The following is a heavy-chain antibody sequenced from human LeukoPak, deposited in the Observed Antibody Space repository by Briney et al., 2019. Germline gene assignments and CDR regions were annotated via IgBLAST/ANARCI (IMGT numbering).Heavy chain of an antibody. V-gene: IGHV3-21*01. Sequence: QSGGSLRLSCAASGFTFSSYSMNWVRQAPGKGLEWVSSISSSSSYIYYADSVKGRFTISRDNAKNSLYLQMNSLRAEDTAVYYCARSHDYGGNSGREGEFDYWGQGTLVTVSS. J-gene: IGHJ4*02. CDR1: GFTFSSYS. D-gene: IGHD4-23*01. CDR3: ARSHDYGGNSGREGEFDY. CDR2: ISSSSSYI.